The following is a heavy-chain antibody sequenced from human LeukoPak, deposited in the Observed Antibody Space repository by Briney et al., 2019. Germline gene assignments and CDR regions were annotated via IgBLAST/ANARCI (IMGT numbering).Heavy chain of an antibody. J-gene: IGHJ4*02. D-gene: IGHD6-19*01. Sequence: SETLSLTCTVSGGSINSYYWNWIRQPPGKGLEWIGYIYYSGSTNYNPSLKSRVTISVDTSKNQFSLMLSSVTAADTAVYYCARRITVAGTRYFDYWGQGTLVTVSS. CDR2: IYYSGST. CDR3: ARRITVAGTRYFDY. V-gene: IGHV4-59*01. CDR1: GGSINSYY.